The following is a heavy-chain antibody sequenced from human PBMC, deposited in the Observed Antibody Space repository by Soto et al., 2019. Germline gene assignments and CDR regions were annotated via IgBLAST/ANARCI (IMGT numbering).Heavy chain of an antibody. J-gene: IGHJ4*02. CDR2: ISSSGNTI. D-gene: IGHD3-22*01. V-gene: IGHV3-11*01. CDR1: GFTFSDYY. CDR3: AKMSSENYYDPVFS. Sequence: QVQLVESGGGLVQTSGSLRSACVASGFTFSDYYMSWVSQAPGKGLEWVSYISSSGNTIYYADSVKGRFTISRDNAKNSVYLQMISLRAEDTAIYFCAKMSSENYYDPVFSWGQGTLVTGSS.